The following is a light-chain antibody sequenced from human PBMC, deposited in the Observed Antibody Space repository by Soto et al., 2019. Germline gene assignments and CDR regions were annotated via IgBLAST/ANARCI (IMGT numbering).Light chain of an antibody. V-gene: IGKV3D-15*01. Sequence: EIVMTQSPATLSVSPGERATLSCRASQSVSGNLAWYQQKPGQAPRLLIYGASTRATGIPARFSGSGYGTELTLTISSLQSEDFAVYYCQQYNNWPPTFGQGTKLESK. CDR1: QSVSGN. CDR2: GAS. J-gene: IGKJ1*01. CDR3: QQYNNWPPT.